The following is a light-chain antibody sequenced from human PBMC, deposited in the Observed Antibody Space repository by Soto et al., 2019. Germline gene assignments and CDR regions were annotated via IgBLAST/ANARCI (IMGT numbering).Light chain of an antibody. CDR1: SSDVGGYTS. CDR3: TSYTSDNRSYV. J-gene: IGLJ1*01. Sequence: QSALTQPASVSGSPGQSITISCTGTSSDVGGYTSVSWYQQHPGKAPKLMIYEVSNRPSGVSNRFSGSKSANTASLTISGLQADDEAHYYCTSYTSDNRSYVFGTGTKLTVL. CDR2: EVS. V-gene: IGLV2-14*01.